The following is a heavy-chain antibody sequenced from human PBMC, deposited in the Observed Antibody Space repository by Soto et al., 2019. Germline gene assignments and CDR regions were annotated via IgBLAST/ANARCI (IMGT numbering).Heavy chain of an antibody. J-gene: IGHJ4*02. CDR3: TRAGNYRFDY. V-gene: IGHV3-23*01. CDR2: ISAGGGGT. D-gene: IGHD1-7*01. Sequence: PGGSLRLSCAGSGFTLTRSAVSWVRQAPGKGLEWVSGISAGGGGTYYADSVKGRFTISRDNAKNTLYLQMDSLRAEDTAVYYCTRAGNYRFDYWGQGTLVTVSS. CDR1: GFTLTRSA.